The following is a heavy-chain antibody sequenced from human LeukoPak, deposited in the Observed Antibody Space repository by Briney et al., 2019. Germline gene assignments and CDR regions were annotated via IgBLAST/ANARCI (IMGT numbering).Heavy chain of an antibody. J-gene: IGHJ4*02. CDR2: IRPDGDRT. Sequence: GWSLRLSCAASGFTFSTYAITWVRQGPGKGLEWVSAIRPDGDRTYYANSVRGRFTISRDNSKDTVYLQINGLRVEDTAVCYCAREQSGTRGWYTVDYWGQGTLVTVSS. CDR1: GFTFSTYA. CDR3: AREQSGTRGWYTVDY. D-gene: IGHD6-19*01. V-gene: IGHV3-23*01.